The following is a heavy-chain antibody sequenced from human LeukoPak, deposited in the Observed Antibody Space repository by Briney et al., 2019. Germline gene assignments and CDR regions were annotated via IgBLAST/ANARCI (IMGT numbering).Heavy chain of an antibody. Sequence: SETLSLTCAVYGGSFSGYYWSWIRQPPGKGLEWIGYIYYSGSTYYNPSLKSRVTISVDTSKNQFSLKLSSVTAADTAVYYCARETLYYYDSSGYPYYFDYWGQGTLVTVSS. J-gene: IGHJ4*02. CDR1: GGSFSGYY. CDR2: IYYSGST. CDR3: ARETLYYYDSSGYPYYFDY. D-gene: IGHD3-22*01. V-gene: IGHV4-30-4*08.